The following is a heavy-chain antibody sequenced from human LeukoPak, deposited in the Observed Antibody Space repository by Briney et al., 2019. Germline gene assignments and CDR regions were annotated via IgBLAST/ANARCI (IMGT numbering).Heavy chain of an antibody. CDR2: ISSSSSYT. CDR3: ERDVVPAANGFDY. D-gene: IGHD2-2*01. CDR1: GFTFSDYY. Sequence: GGSLRLSCAASGFTFSDYYMSWIRQAPGKGLEWVSYISSSSSYTNYADSVKGRFTISRDNANTPLYLQMNSLRAEDTAVYYCERDVVPAANGFDYWGQGTLVTVSS. J-gene: IGHJ4*02. V-gene: IGHV3-11*06.